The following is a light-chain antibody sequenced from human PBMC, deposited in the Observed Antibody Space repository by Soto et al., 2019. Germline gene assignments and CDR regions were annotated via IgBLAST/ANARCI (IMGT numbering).Light chain of an antibody. CDR1: QGVRNN. V-gene: IGKV3-15*01. CDR3: HQYNQWPLWT. CDR2: GAS. J-gene: IGKJ1*01. Sequence: EVMMTQSPVTLSVSPGESATLSCRASQGVRNNLAWYQQRPGQAPRLLIYGASTRAAGIPARFSGSGSETEFTLTIRSLQSEDFAVYYCHQYNQWPLWTFGQGTKVDI.